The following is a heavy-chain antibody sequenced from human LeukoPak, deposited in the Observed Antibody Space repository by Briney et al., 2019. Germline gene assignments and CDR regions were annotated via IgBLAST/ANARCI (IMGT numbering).Heavy chain of an antibody. CDR3: ARTPLWFGREDACDI. Sequence: SETLSLTRTVSGGSISSYYWSWIRQPPGKGLEWIGYIYYSGSTNYNPSLKSRVTISVDTSKNQFSLKLSSVTAADTAVYYCARTPLWFGREDACDIWGQGTMVTVSS. CDR2: IYYSGST. CDR1: GGSISSYY. V-gene: IGHV4-59*01. D-gene: IGHD3-10*01. J-gene: IGHJ3*02.